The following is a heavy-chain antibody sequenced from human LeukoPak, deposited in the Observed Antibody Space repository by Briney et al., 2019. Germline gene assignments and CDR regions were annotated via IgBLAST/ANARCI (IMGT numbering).Heavy chain of an antibody. Sequence: SETLSLTCTGSGGSISSGRYYWGWLRQPAGKGLEWIGRIYTSGSTNYNPSLKSRVTISVDTSKNQFSLKLSSVTAADTAVYYCARNIAARTDYYYGMDVWGQGTTVTVSS. D-gene: IGHD6-6*01. CDR3: ARNIAARTDYYYGMDV. CDR2: IYTSGST. J-gene: IGHJ6*02. CDR1: GGSISSGRYY. V-gene: IGHV4-61*02.